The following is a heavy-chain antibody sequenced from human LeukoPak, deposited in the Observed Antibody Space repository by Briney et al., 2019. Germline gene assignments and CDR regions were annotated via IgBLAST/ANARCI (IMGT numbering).Heavy chain of an antibody. Sequence: GGSLRLSCAASGFTFSNAWMSCVRQARGKGLEWVGCIKSKTDGGTTDYAAPVKGRFTISIDDSKNTVYVQINNMKTEDTAVYYCTTDHPPYSSSWYGDWSPYSYYYYIDVWGKGTTVTVSS. V-gene: IGHV3-15*01. D-gene: IGHD6-13*01. J-gene: IGHJ6*03. CDR2: IKSKTDGGTT. CDR1: GFTFSNAW. CDR3: TTDHPPYSSSWYGDWSPYSYYYYIDV.